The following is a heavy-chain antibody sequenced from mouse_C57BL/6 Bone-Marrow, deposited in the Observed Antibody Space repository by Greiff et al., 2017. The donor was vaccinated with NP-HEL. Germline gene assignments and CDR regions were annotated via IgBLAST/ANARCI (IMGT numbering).Heavy chain of an antibody. D-gene: IGHD1-1*01. CDR3: TGDYGSSSPFAY. Sequence: EVQLQQSGAELVRPGASVKLSCTASGFNIKDDYMHWVKQRPEQGLEWIGWIDPENGDTEYASKFQGKATITADTSSNTAYLQLSSLTSEDTAVSYCTGDYGSSSPFAYGGQGTLVTVSA. J-gene: IGHJ3*01. CDR2: IDPENGDT. CDR1: GFNIKDDY. V-gene: IGHV14-4*01.